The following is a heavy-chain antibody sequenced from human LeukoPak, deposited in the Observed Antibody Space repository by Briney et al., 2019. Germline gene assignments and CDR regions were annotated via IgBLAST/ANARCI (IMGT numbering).Heavy chain of an antibody. Sequence: GGCLRLSCAAAGFTFSRYWMRWVRQAEGEGREWVGNIKQEGREKYYVDSVKGRFTISTDNAKNSLYLQMNSLRAEDTAVYSCASDSGYSSGWGSRDYYYYGMDVWGQGTTVTVSS. J-gene: IGHJ6*02. CDR3: ASDSGYSSGWGSRDYYYYGMDV. V-gene: IGHV3-7*01. CDR1: GFTFSRYW. CDR2: IKQEGREK. D-gene: IGHD6-19*01.